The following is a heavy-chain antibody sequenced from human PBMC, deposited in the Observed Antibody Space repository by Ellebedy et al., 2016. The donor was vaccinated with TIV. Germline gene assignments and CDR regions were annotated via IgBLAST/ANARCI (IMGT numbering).Heavy chain of an antibody. Sequence: AAPVKVSCKASGYTFTSYGISWVRQAPGQGLEWMGWISAYNGNTNYAQKFQGRVTMTRDTSTSTVYMELSSLRSEDTAVYYCARGGPYGDYPGVYWGQGTLVTVSS. V-gene: IGHV1-18*01. J-gene: IGHJ4*02. CDR2: ISAYNGNT. CDR1: GYTFTSYG. D-gene: IGHD4-17*01. CDR3: ARGGPYGDYPGVY.